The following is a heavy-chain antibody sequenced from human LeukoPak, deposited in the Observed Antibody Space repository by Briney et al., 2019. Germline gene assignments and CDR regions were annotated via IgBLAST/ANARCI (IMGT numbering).Heavy chain of an antibody. CDR2: IRYDGSNK. CDR3: ARLLYGGTYSSGWYSFPPNDAFDI. V-gene: IGHV3-30*02. J-gene: IGHJ3*02. Sequence: GGSLRLSCAASGFTFSSYGMHWVRQAPGKGLEWVAFIRYDGSNKYYADSVKGRFTISRDNSKNTLYLQMNSLRAEDTAVYYCARLLYGGTYSSGWYSFPPNDAFDIWGQGTMVTVSS. D-gene: IGHD6-19*01. CDR1: GFTFSSYG.